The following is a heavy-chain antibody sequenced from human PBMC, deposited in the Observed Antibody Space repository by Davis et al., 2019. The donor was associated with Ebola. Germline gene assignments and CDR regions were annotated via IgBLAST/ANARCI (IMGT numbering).Heavy chain of an antibody. D-gene: IGHD5/OR15-5a*01. CDR2: IYYSGST. Sequence: SETLSLTCTVSGGSISSYYWSWIRQPPGKGLEWIGYIYYSGSTNYNPPLKSRVTISVDTSKNQFSLKLSSVTAADTAVYYCARDSVLGYGMDVWGQGTTVTVSS. J-gene: IGHJ6*02. V-gene: IGHV4-59*01. CDR3: ARDSVLGYGMDV. CDR1: GGSISSYY.